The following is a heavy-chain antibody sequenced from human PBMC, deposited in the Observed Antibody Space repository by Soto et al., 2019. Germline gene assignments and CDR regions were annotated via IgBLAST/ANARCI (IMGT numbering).Heavy chain of an antibody. V-gene: IGHV1-69*13. CDR1: GGTSSSYA. D-gene: IGHD5-18*01. J-gene: IGHJ4*02. CDR2: ILPIFGSA. CDR3: ARADTAMALFDY. Sequence: VASVKVSCKASGGTSSSYAISWVRQAPGQGLEWMGGILPIFGSANYAQKFQGRVTITADESTSTGYMEVSSLRPEDTAVYYCARADTAMALFDYWGQGTLVTVSS.